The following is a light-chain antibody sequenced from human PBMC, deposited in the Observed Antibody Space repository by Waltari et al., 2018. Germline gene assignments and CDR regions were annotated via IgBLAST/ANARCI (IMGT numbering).Light chain of an antibody. CDR2: RDR. CDR3: QVWDNGTGKV. J-gene: IGLJ3*02. CDR1: NLGSPY. V-gene: IGLV3-9*01. Sequence: SYALSQPLAVSVALGQTARITCGGDNLGSPYAKWFHQRPGQAPVLVIYRDRLRPSGISERFSGSNSGTMATLTISRAQVGDEGDYFCQVWDNGTGKVFGGGTKLTVL.